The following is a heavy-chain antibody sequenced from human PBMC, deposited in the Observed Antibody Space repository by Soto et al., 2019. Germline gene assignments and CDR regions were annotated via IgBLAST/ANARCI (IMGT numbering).Heavy chain of an antibody. CDR1: GGSISSGGYY. Sequence: TLSLTCTVSGGSISSGGYYWSWIRQHPGKGLEWIGYIYYSGSTCYNPSLKSRVTISVDTSKNQFSLKLSSVTAADTAVYYCAREWDYGDYGTDAFDIWGQGTMVTVSS. J-gene: IGHJ3*02. D-gene: IGHD4-17*01. V-gene: IGHV4-31*03. CDR3: AREWDYGDYGTDAFDI. CDR2: IYYSGST.